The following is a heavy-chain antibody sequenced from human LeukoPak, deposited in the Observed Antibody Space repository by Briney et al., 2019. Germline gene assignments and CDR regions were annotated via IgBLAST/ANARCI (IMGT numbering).Heavy chain of an antibody. Sequence: GASVKVSCKASGGTFSSYAISWVRQAPGQGLEWMGGIILIFGTANYAQKFQGRVTITTDESTSTAYMELSSLRSEDTAVYYCARETASYYYDSSGYSQPFDYWGQGTLVTVSS. D-gene: IGHD3-22*01. CDR2: IILIFGTA. J-gene: IGHJ4*02. CDR3: ARETASYYYDSSGYSQPFDY. CDR1: GGTFSSYA. V-gene: IGHV1-69*05.